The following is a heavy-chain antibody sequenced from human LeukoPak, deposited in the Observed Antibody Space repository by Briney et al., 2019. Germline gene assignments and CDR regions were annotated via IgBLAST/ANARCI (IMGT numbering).Heavy chain of an antibody. CDR2: MNPNSGNT. CDR3: AFLLWNGMDV. V-gene: IGHV1-8*01. CDR1: GYTFTSYD. D-gene: IGHD3-10*01. Sequence: ASVKVSCKASGYTFTSYDINWVRQATGQGLEWMGWMNPNSGNTGNAQKFQGRVTMTRNTSVSTAYMELSSLRSEDTAVYYCAFLLWNGMDVWGQGTTVTVSS. J-gene: IGHJ6*02.